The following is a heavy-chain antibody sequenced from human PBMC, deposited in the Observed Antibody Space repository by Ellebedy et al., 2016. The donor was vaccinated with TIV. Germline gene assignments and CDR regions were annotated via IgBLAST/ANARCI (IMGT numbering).Heavy chain of an antibody. J-gene: IGHJ4*02. D-gene: IGHD3-10*01. CDR1: GFTFSSYG. CDR2: ISYDGSNK. Sequence: GESLKISXAASGFTFSSYGMHWVRQAPGKGLEWVAVISYDGSNKYYADSVKGRFTISRDNSKNTLYLQMNSLRAEDTAVYYCARDLGSHYGSGSLDYWGQGTLVTVSS. CDR3: ARDLGSHYGSGSLDY. V-gene: IGHV3-30*03.